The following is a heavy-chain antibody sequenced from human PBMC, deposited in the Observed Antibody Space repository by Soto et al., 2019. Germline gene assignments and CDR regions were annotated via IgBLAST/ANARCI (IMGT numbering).Heavy chain of an antibody. J-gene: IGHJ6*02. CDR1: GFTFDDYG. V-gene: IGHV3-20*04. D-gene: IGHD5-12*01. CDR2: INWNGGST. Sequence: PGGSLRLSCAASGFTFDDYGMSWVRQAPGKGLEWVSGINWNGGSTGYADSVKGRFTISRDNAKNSLYLQMNSLRAEDTALYYCAKDMASGYDFDYYYGMDVWGQGTTVTVSS. CDR3: AKDMASGYDFDYYYGMDV.